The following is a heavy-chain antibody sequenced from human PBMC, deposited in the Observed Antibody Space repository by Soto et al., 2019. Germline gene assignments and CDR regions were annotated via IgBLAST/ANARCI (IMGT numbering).Heavy chain of an antibody. Sequence: QMQLQASGPGLVKPSETLSLTCNVSGASVSHGYWSWIRQPPGKGLEWIGFMYFGGSFNYNPSLTSLATISVETSKNQFSMKLPSVTASDTAVYYCARSYYDSTGFAVDPWGQGTLVTVSS. CDR2: MYFGGSF. V-gene: IGHV4-59*02. CDR1: GASVSHGY. D-gene: IGHD3-22*01. J-gene: IGHJ5*02. CDR3: ARSYYDSTGFAVDP.